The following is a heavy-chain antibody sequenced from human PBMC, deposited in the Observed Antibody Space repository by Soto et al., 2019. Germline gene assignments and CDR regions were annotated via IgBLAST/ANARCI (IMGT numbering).Heavy chain of an antibody. Sequence: EVQLVQSGAEVKKPGESLKISCKGSGYSFTSYWIGWVRQMPGKGLEWMGIIYPGDSDTRNSPSFQGQVTISVDKSISPAYLQSSSLKASDTAIYYCARQGGATSWYLYGMDVWGQGTTVTVSS. CDR1: GYSFTSYW. CDR2: IYPGDSDT. D-gene: IGHD6-13*01. CDR3: ARQGGATSWYLYGMDV. V-gene: IGHV5-51*01. J-gene: IGHJ6*02.